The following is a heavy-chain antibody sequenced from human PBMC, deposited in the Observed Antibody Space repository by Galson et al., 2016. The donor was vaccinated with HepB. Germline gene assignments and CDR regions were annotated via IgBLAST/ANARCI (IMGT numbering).Heavy chain of an antibody. CDR3: ARWSRGTGSSLDF. CDR2: ISSSSLYI. D-gene: IGHD3-10*01. CDR1: GFNFSTFT. Sequence: SLRLSCAASGFNFSTFTVHWVRQVPGKGLEWVSSISSSSLYIYYADSLRGRFTVSRENSKNSLFLQMNSLGAEDTAMYYCARWSRGTGSSLDFWGQGTLVTVSS. V-gene: IGHV3-21*06. J-gene: IGHJ4*02.